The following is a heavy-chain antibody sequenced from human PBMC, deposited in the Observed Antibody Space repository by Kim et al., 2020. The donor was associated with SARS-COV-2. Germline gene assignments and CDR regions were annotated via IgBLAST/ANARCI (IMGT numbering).Heavy chain of an antibody. CDR3: AKDYEAYGPLNDAFDM. Sequence: GGSLRLSCAASGFTFSSYAMSWVRQAPGKGLEWVSAISGSGGSTYHADSVKGRFTISRDNSKNTLYLQMNSLRTGDTALYYCAKDYEAYGPLNDAFDMWGQGTMVTVSS. V-gene: IGHV3-23*01. J-gene: IGHJ3*02. CDR1: GFTFSSYA. CDR2: ISGSGGST. D-gene: IGHD3-10*01.